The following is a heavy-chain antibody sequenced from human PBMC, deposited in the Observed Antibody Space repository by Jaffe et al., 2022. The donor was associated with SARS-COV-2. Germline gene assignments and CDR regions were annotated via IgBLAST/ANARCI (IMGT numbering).Heavy chain of an antibody. D-gene: IGHD3-10*01. CDR1: GFTFSSYG. Sequence: QVQLVESGGGVVQPGRSLRLSCAASGFTFSSYGMHWVRQAPGKGLEWVAVISYDGSNKYYADSVKGRFTISRDNSKNTLYLQMNSLRAEDTAVYYCAKALGESPLSYYYYGMDVWGQGTTVTVSS. CDR2: ISYDGSNK. J-gene: IGHJ6*02. CDR3: AKALGESPLSYYYYGMDV. V-gene: IGHV3-30*18.